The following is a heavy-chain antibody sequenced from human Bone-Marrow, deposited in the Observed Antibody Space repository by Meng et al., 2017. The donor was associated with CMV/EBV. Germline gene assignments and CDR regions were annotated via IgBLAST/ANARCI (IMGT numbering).Heavy chain of an antibody. CDR1: GGTFSSYT. Sequence: KASGGTFSSYTSSWVRQAPGQGLEWMGRIIPILGIANYAQKFQGRVTITADKSTSTAYMELSSLRSEDTAVYYCARNLDSSSWRQFDPWGQGTLVTVSS. V-gene: IGHV1-69*02. CDR2: IIPILGIA. D-gene: IGHD6-13*01. J-gene: IGHJ5*02. CDR3: ARNLDSSSWRQFDP.